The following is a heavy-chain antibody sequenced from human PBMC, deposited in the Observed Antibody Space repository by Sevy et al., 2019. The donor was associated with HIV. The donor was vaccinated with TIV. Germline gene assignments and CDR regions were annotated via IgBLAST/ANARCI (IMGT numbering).Heavy chain of an antibody. CDR1: GFTFSSYA. CDR3: AKPLVVTTTRESDY. V-gene: IGHV3-23*01. CDR2: ISGSGGST. J-gene: IGHJ4*02. Sequence: GGSLRLSCAASGFTFSSYAMSWVRQAPGKGLEWVSAISGSGGSTYYAHSVKGRFTISRDNSKNTLYLQMNSLRAEDTAVYYCAKPLVVTTTRESDYWGQGTLVTVSS. D-gene: IGHD2-21*02.